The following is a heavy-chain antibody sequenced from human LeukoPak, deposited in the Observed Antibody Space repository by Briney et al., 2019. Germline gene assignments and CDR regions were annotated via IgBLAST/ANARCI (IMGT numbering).Heavy chain of an antibody. J-gene: IGHJ4*02. Sequence: ASVMVSCKTSGYTFTNYGISWVRQAPGQGLEWMGWISAYNGNTNYAQKLQGRVTMTTDTPTSTAYMELRSLRSDDTAVYYCARSHSYGDYGNIDYWGQGTLVTVSS. V-gene: IGHV1-18*01. D-gene: IGHD4-17*01. CDR1: GYTFTNYG. CDR3: ARSHSYGDYGNIDY. CDR2: ISAYNGNT.